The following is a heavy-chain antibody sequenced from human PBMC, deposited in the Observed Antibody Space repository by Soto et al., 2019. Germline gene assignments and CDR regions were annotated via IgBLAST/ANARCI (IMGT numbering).Heavy chain of an antibody. J-gene: IGHJ4*02. CDR3: ARVNDPMFRGLHTLDF. V-gene: IGHV1-18*01. Sequence: QVQLVQSGPEAKQPGASVKVSCNTSGYTFNTYGITWVRQAPGQGLEWMGWISTYSGNAHYAQNLRGRVIMTTDTSTPTAYMELRSLRSDDTAVYYCARVNDPMFRGLHTLDFWGQGTLVTVSS. CDR2: ISTYSGNA. CDR1: GYTFNTYG. D-gene: IGHD3-10*01.